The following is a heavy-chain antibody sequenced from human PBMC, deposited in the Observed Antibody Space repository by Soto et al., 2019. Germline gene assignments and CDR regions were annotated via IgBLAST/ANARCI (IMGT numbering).Heavy chain of an antibody. V-gene: IGHV3-30*18. CDR3: AKGGVFGVALARWFDP. J-gene: IGHJ5*02. Sequence: PGGSLRLSCAASGFTFSSYGMHWVRQAPGKGLEWVAVISYDGSNKYYADSVKGRFTISRDNSKNTLYLQMNSLRAEDTAVYYCAKGGVFGVALARWFDPWGQGTLVTVSS. CDR2: ISYDGSNK. D-gene: IGHD3-3*01. CDR1: GFTFSSYG.